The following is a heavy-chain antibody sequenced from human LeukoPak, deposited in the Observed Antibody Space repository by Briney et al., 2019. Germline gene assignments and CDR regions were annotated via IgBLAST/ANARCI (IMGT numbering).Heavy chain of an antibody. Sequence: SETLSLTCAVSGGSISSSNWWSWVRQPPGKGLEWIGEIYHSGSTNYNPSLKSRVTISVDTSKNQFSLKLSSVTAADTAVYYCARGGGGTTGGWFDPWGQGTLVTVSS. CDR2: IYHSGST. CDR3: ARGGGGTTGGWFDP. J-gene: IGHJ5*02. D-gene: IGHD1-1*01. CDR1: GGSISSSNW. V-gene: IGHV4-4*02.